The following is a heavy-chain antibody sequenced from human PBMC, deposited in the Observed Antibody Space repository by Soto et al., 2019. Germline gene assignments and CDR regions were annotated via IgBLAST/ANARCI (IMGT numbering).Heavy chain of an antibody. CDR3: ARHRGRYGEADN. V-gene: IGHV4-39*01. CDR2: VHYDQTS. CDR1: GGSVGGSGYY. D-gene: IGHD4-17*01. J-gene: IGHJ4*02. Sequence: QLQLQESGPGLLKPAETLFLSCTVSGGSVGGSGYYWGWIRQSPGKGLEWIGNVHYDQTSYYTPSLESRLTISIDTLNNKFSLKLTSVIASDTAVYYCARHRGRYGEADNCGQGTLVSVSS.